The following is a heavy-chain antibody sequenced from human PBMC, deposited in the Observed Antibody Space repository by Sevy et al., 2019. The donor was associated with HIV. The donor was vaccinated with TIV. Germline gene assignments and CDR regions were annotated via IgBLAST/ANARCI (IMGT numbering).Heavy chain of an antibody. Sequence: GGSLRLSCAASGFSLTTSDMHWVRQAPGKGLEWVAYVRNDGSNKYYADSVRDRFTISRDSPKNTLYLQMNSLRDEDTAIYYCARGRKTTEEWFEELDYHYGLDVWGQGTTVTVSS. D-gene: IGHD3-10*01. CDR2: VRNDGSNK. V-gene: IGHV3-30*02. J-gene: IGHJ6*02. CDR3: ARGRKTTEEWFEELDYHYGLDV. CDR1: GFSLTTSD.